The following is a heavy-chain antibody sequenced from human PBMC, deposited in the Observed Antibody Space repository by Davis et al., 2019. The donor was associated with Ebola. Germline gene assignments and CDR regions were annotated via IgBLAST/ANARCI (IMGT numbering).Heavy chain of an antibody. CDR1: GFTFSGAA. V-gene: IGHV3-73*01. D-gene: IGHD1-26*01. Sequence: GESLKISCAASGFTFSGAAMHWVRHASGKGLEWVGSIRSKANSYATAYAASVIGMFTISRDDSKNTAYLQMNSQKTEDTAVYYCTGVSGSYRDYWGQGTLVTVSS. CDR3: TGVSGSYRDY. J-gene: IGHJ4*02. CDR2: IRSKANSYAT.